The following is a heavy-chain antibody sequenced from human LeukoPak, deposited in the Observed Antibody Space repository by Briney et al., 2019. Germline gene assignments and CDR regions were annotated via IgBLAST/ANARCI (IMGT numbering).Heavy chain of an antibody. CDR1: GFTFSSYG. Sequence: GGSLRLSCAASGFTFSSYGMHWVRQAPGKGLEWVAFIRYDGSNKYYADSVKGRFTISRDNSKNTLYLQMNSLRAEDTAVYYCATGISGYYTLDYWGQGTLVTVSS. CDR2: IRYDGSNK. CDR3: ATGISGYYTLDY. J-gene: IGHJ4*02. V-gene: IGHV3-30*02. D-gene: IGHD3-22*01.